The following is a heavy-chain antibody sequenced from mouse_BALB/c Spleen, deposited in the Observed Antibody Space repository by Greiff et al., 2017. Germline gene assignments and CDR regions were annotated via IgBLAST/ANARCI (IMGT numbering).Heavy chain of an antibody. V-gene: IGHV1-14*01. J-gene: IGHJ4*01. CDR3: ARSTPGYAMDY. Sequence: VQLQQSGPELVKPGASVKMSCKASGYTFTSYVMHWVKQKPGQGLEWIGYINPYNDGTKYNEKFKGKATLTSDKSSSTAYMELSSLTSEDSEVYYCARSTPGYAMDYWGQGTSVTVSS. CDR1: GYTFTSYV. CDR2: INPYNDGT.